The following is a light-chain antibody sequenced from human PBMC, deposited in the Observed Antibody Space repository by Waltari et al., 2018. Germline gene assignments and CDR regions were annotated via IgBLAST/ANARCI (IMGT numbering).Light chain of an antibody. CDR3: QSFDNNLSGSV. V-gene: IGLV1-40*01. Sequence: QSVLTQPPSMSGAPGPKVTIPCTAGSSTFGAGYAVHWYQQFPGAAPKLLIFGNTNRASGVPGRFSGSKSGTSASLAIAGLQSEDEAVYYCQSFDNNLSGSVFGGGTKLTVL. J-gene: IGLJ3*02. CDR1: SSTFGAGYA. CDR2: GNT.